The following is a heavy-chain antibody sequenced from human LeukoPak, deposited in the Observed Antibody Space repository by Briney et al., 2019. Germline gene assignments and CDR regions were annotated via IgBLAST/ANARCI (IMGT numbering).Heavy chain of an antibody. V-gene: IGHV5-51*01. J-gene: IGHJ4*02. CDR2: IYPGDSDT. D-gene: IGHD6-13*01. Sequence: GESLKISCKGSGYSFTSYWIGWVRQMPGKGLECMGIIYPGDSDTRYSPSFQGQVTISADKSISTAYLQWSSLKASDTAMYYCASCIAAAGSGLDYWGQGTLVTVSS. CDR1: GYSFTSYW. CDR3: ASCIAAAGSGLDY.